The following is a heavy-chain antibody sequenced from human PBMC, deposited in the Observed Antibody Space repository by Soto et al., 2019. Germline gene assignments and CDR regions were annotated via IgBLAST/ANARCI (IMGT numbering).Heavy chain of an antibody. Sequence: GGSLRLSCAASGFTFSRLAMLWVSQAPGKGLEYVLAISSNGGSTYYANSVNGRFTISGDNSKNTLYLHMNSLRAEDTAVYYCGRPYSYDSSGYLDYWGQGALVNVSS. D-gene: IGHD3-22*01. CDR1: GFTFSRLA. V-gene: IGHV3-64*01. CDR3: GRPYSYDSSGYLDY. J-gene: IGHJ4*01. CDR2: ISSNGGST.